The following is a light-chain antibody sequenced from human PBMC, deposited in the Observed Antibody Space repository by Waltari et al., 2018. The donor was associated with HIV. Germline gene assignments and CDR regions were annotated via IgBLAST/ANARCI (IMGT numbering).Light chain of an antibody. V-gene: IGLV7-46*01. CDR2: DTN. CDR1: TGAVTSGHY. CDR3: LLSYSGARV. J-gene: IGLJ2*01. Sequence: AVVTPEPSLTVSPGGTVTLTCGPSTGAVTSGHYPYWFQQKPGQAPRTLIFDTNNKHSWTPARFSGSLLGGKAALTLSGAQPEDEAEYYCLLSYSGARVFGGGTKLTVL.